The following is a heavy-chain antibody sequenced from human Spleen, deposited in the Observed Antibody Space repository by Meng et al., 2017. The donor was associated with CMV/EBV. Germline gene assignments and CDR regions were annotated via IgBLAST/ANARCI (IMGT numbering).Heavy chain of an antibody. J-gene: IGHJ6*02. Sequence: SETLSLTCTVSGGSIRSSSYYWGWIRQPPGKGLEWIGSIYYSGSTYYNPSLKSRVTISVDTSKNQFSLKLSSVTAADTAVYYCARGRGGPGYRYGSIIPYYYGMDVWGQGTTVTVSS. V-gene: IGHV4-39*07. CDR3: ARGRGGPGYRYGSIIPYYYGMDV. CDR2: IYYSGST. CDR1: GGSIRSSSYY. D-gene: IGHD5-18*01.